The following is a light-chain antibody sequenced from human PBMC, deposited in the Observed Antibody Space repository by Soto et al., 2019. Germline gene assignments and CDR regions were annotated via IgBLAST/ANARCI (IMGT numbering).Light chain of an antibody. Sequence: DIQMTQSPSSLSASVVDRVTITCRASQGISNYLAWYQQKPGTVPKLLISAASTLQTGVPSRFSGGGSGTDFTLTISSLQPEDVATYYCQKYNSAPWTFGQGTKVDI. V-gene: IGKV1-27*01. J-gene: IGKJ1*01. CDR1: QGISNY. CDR2: AAS. CDR3: QKYNSAPWT.